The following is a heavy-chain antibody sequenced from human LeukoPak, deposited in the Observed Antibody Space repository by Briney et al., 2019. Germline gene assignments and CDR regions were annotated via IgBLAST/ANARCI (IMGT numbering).Heavy chain of an antibody. CDR2: IYHSGST. V-gene: IGHV4-38-2*01. CDR1: GYSISSGYY. CDR3: AGRLYDAFDI. J-gene: IGHJ3*02. Sequence: PSETLSLTXAVSGYSISSGYYWGWIRQPPGKGLEWIGSIYHSGSTYYNPSLKSRVTISVDTSKNQFSLKLSSVTAADTAVYYCAGRLYDAFDIWGQGTMVTVSS.